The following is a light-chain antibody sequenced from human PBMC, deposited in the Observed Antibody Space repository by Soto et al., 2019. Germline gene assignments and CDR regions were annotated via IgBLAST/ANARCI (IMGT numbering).Light chain of an antibody. CDR3: QQSYNIPRT. CDR1: QSIAKS. V-gene: IGKV1-39*01. J-gene: IGKJ1*01. Sequence: DIQMTQSPSSLSASVGDRVTITCRASQSIAKSLNWYQQKPGKAPKLLIHSASTLQSGVPSRFSGGGTGPDFTLTIDSLQPEDFATYYCQQSYNIPRTFGQGNKVEIK. CDR2: SAS.